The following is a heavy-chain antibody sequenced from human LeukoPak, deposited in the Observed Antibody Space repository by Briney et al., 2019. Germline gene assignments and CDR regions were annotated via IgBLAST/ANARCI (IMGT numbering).Heavy chain of an antibody. CDR3: ASGYCSGGSCYSNYYMDV. V-gene: IGHV4-39*07. Sequence: SETLSLTCTVSGGSVSSSSYFWGWIRQSPGKGLEWIGNIYFSGATYYNPSLASRVTISVDTSKNQFSLKLSSVTAADTAVYYCASGYCSGGSCYSNYYMDVWGKGTTVTISS. CDR2: IYFSGAT. CDR1: GGSVSSSSYF. J-gene: IGHJ6*03. D-gene: IGHD2-15*01.